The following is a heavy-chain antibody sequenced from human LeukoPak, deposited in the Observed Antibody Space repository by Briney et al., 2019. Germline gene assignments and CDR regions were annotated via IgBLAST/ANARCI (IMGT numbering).Heavy chain of an antibody. CDR1: GFTFSTYS. CDR3: APGSPYVT. Sequence: PGGSLRLSCAASGFTFSTYSMNWVRQAPGKGLEWVSSISSSSNYIYYADSVKGRITISRDNAKNSLYLQMNSLRAEDTAVYYCAPGSPYVTWGQGTLVTVSS. D-gene: IGHD2-15*01. J-gene: IGHJ5*02. CDR2: ISSSSNYI. V-gene: IGHV3-21*01.